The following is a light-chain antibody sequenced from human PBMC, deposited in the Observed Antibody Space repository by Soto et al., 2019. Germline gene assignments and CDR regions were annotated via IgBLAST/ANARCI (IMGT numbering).Light chain of an antibody. CDR2: GFV. V-gene: IGLV2-11*01. Sequence: QSALTQLRSVSGSPGQSVTISCTGTGNVVRAYNYVCWYQQHPGRPLKLLIYGFVRWSSGVPYRFSGSKSGNTASLTISALQAEDEADYFCCSNAGGYTYLFGTGTKGTVL. J-gene: IGLJ1*01. CDR1: GNVVRAYNY. CDR3: CSNAGGYTYL.